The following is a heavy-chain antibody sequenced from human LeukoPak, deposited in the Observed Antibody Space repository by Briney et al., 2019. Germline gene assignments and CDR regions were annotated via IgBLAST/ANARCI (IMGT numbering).Heavy chain of an antibody. J-gene: IGHJ4*02. CDR1: GGSSSGYY. V-gene: IGHV4-34*01. Sequence: SETLSLTCAVYGGSSSGYYWSWIRQPPGKGLEWIGEINHSGSTNYNPSLKSRVTISVDTSKNQFSLKLSSATAADTAVYYCARGYFDRNDYWGQGTLVTVSS. D-gene: IGHD3-9*01. CDR3: ARGYFDRNDY. CDR2: INHSGST.